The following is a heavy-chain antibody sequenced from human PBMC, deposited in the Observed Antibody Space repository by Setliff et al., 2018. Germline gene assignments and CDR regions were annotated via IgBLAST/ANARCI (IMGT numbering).Heavy chain of an antibody. V-gene: IGHV3-21*01. Sequence: PGGSLRLSCSASGFTFSDYTMTWVRQAPGKGLEWVSFIRGTSSTWIYYADSVKGRFTISRDNAKNSLYLQMNSLRAEDTAVYYCVRDDVRGYYMDVWGKGTTVTVSS. J-gene: IGHJ6*03. D-gene: IGHD3-10*02. CDR2: IRGTSSTWI. CDR1: GFTFSDYT. CDR3: VRDDVRGYYMDV.